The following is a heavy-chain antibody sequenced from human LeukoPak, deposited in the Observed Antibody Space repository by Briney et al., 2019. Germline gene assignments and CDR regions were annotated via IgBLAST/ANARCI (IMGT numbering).Heavy chain of an antibody. CDR2: ISGSGGST. CDR3: ARVGTGSWYFDL. J-gene: IGHJ2*01. CDR1: GLTFNAYA. V-gene: IGHV3-23*01. D-gene: IGHD3-10*01. Sequence: GGSLRLSCAASGLTFNAYAIHWVRQAPGKGLEWVSGISGSGGSTYYADSVKGRFTISRDNSKNTVYLQMNSLRAEDTAVYYCARVGTGSWYFDLWGRGTLVTFSS.